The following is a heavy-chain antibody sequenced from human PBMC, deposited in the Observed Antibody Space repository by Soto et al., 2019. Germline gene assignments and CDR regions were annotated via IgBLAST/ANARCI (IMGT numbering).Heavy chain of an antibody. D-gene: IGHD3-3*01. CDR3: AKDTHHRRFGVVNY. V-gene: IGHV3-30*18. CDR2: ISYDGSNK. Sequence: GGSLRLSCAASGFTFSSYGMHWVRQAPGKGLEWVAVISYDGSNKYYADSVKGRFTISRDNSKNTLYLQMNSLRAEDTAVYYCAKDTHHRRFGVVNYWGQGTLVTVSS. CDR1: GFTFSSYG. J-gene: IGHJ4*02.